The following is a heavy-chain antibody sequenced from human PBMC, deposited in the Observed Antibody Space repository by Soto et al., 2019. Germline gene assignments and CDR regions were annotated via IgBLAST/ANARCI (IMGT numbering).Heavy chain of an antibody. CDR1: GFTFDDYA. J-gene: IGHJ6*02. CDR3: AKARGSPGYYYQYGLDV. Sequence: GGSLRLSCAASGFTFDDYAMHWVRQAPGKGLEWVSGISWNSGSIGYADSVKGRFTISRDNAKNSLYLQMNSLRAEDTALYYCAKARGSPGYYYQYGLDVWGQGTTVTVSS. CDR2: ISWNSGSI. V-gene: IGHV3-9*01.